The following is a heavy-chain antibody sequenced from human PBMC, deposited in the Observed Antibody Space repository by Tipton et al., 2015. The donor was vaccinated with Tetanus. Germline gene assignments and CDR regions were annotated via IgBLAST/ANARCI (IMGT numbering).Heavy chain of an antibody. Sequence: LRLSCAVYGASFSDYYWSWIRQAPGKGLEWIGNIYYTAHNSYNPSLDSRVSISVDTSKNQCSLRLTSVTAADTAVYFCARGLPREPHYFDYWGQGKQVLVSS. CDR1: GASFSDYY. CDR2: IYYTAHN. V-gene: IGHV4-34*09. CDR3: ARGLPREPHYFDY. D-gene: IGHD1-26*01. J-gene: IGHJ4*02.